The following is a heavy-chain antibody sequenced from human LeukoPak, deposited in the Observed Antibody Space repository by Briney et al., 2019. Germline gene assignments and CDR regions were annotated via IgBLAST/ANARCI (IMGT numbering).Heavy chain of an antibody. D-gene: IGHD2-8*01. Sequence: APVKVSCKASGYTFSDYPMHWLRQAPGQRFEWMGWISAGNIEYSQNFQDRVNITRDTSASTVYMELSSLTSADTAVYYCARVAYVMDVWGQGTTVTVSS. CDR3: ARVAYVMDV. CDR1: GYTFSDYP. V-gene: IGHV1-3*01. CDR2: ISAGNI. J-gene: IGHJ6*02.